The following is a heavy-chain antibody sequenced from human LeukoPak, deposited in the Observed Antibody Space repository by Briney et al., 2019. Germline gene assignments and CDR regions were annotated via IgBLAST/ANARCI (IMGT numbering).Heavy chain of an antibody. CDR1: GFTFSSYW. V-gene: IGHV3-74*01. Sequence: GGSLRLSCAASGFTFSSYWMHWVREAPGKGLVWVSRINSDGSSTSYADSVKGRFTISRDNAKNTLYRQMNSLIAEDTAVYYCARSDYYYYYMDVWGKGTTVTVSS. J-gene: IGHJ6*03. CDR3: ARSDYYYYYMDV. CDR2: INSDGSST.